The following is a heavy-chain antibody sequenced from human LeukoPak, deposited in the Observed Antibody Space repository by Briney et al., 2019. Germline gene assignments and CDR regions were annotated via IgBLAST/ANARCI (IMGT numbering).Heavy chain of an antibody. CDR3: TRGLDD. V-gene: IGHV3-7*01. CDR2: TKHDESEK. D-gene: IGHD3-16*01. Sequence: RGSLRLSCAASGFSFNSDWMDWVRKAPGKGLEWVANTKHDESEKNYLDSVKGRFTISRDNAQNSLYLQMNGVRVEDTAVYYCTRGLDDWGQGTLVTVSS. J-gene: IGHJ4*02. CDR1: GFSFNSDW.